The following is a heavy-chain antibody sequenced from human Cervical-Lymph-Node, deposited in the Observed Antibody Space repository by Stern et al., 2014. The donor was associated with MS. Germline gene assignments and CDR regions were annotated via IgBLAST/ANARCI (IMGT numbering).Heavy chain of an antibody. CDR3: ARSPPYYEFWNDYYYFDY. CDR2: IDWDDDK. V-gene: IGHV2-70*04. D-gene: IGHD3-3*01. J-gene: IGHJ4*02. CDR1: GFSLSTSGMR. Sequence: QVTLRESGPALVKPTQTLTLTCTFSGFSLSTSGMRVSWIRQPPGKALEWLARIDWDDDKFYNTSLKTRLTISNDTSKNQVVLTMSNMDPVDTATYYCARSPPYYEFWNDYYYFDYWGQGTLVAVSS.